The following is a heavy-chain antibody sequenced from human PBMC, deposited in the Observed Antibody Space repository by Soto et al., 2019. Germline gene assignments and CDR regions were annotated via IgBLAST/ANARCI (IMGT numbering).Heavy chain of an antibody. Sequence: ASVKVSCKASGYTFTSYYMHWVRQAPGQGLEWMGIINPSGGSTSYAQKFQGRVTMTRDTSTSTVYMELSSLRSEDTAVYYCARDSRRQDSSGYLYSYDYWGQGTLVTAPQ. CDR2: INPSGGST. V-gene: IGHV1-46*01. CDR3: ARDSRRQDSSGYLYSYDY. J-gene: IGHJ4*02. CDR1: GYTFTSYY. D-gene: IGHD3-22*01.